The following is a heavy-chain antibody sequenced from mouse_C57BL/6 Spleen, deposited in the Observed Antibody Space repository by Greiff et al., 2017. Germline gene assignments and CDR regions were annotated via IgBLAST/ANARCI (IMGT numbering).Heavy chain of an antibody. D-gene: IGHD1-1*01. Sequence: VQLQQPGAELVKPGASVKMSCKASGYTFTSYWITWVKQRPGQGLEWIGDIYPGSGSTNYNEKFKSKATLTVDTSSSTAYMQLSSLTSEDSAVYYCARSGYYCSSYDFDYWGQGTTLTVSS. CDR1: GYTFTSYW. J-gene: IGHJ2*01. CDR3: ARSGYYCSSYDFDY. CDR2: IYPGSGST. V-gene: IGHV1-55*01.